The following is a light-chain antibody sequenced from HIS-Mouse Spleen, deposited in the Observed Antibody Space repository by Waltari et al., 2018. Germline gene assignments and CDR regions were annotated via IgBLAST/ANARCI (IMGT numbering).Light chain of an antibody. CDR3: NSRDSSGNHLV. J-gene: IGLJ2*01. CDR1: SLRGNY. V-gene: IGLV3-19*01. CDR2: GKN. Sequence: SSELTQDPAVSVALGQTVRITCQGDSLRGNYASWYQQKPGQAPVLVIYGKNNRPSGIPDRFSGSSSGNTASLTITGAQAEDEADYYCNSRDSSGNHLVFGGGTKLTVL.